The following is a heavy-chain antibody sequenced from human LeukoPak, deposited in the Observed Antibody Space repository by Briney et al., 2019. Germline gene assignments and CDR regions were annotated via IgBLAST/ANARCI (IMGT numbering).Heavy chain of an antibody. Sequence: GASVKVSCKVSGYTLTELPMFWVRQAPGKGLEWMGSFDPEDGKTVYAQEFQGRVTMTEDTSTDTAYMELSSLRSEDTAVYYCATGYLVTAGLMDVWGQGTTVTVSS. D-gene: IGHD6-13*01. V-gene: IGHV1-24*01. J-gene: IGHJ6*02. CDR2: FDPEDGKT. CDR3: ATGYLVTAGLMDV. CDR1: GYTLTELP.